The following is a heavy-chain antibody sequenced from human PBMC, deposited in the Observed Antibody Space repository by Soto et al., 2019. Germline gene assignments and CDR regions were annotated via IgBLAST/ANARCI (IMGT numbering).Heavy chain of an antibody. Sequence: QVQLVESGGGLVKPGGSLRLSCAASGFTFSDYYMSWIRQAPGKGLEWVSYISSSGSTIYYADSVKGRFTISRDNAKNSLYLQMNSLRDEDTALYYCAKDSVIIPIGWFDPWGQGTLVTVSS. J-gene: IGHJ5*02. V-gene: IGHV3-11*01. CDR1: GFTFSDYY. CDR3: AKDSVIIPIGWFDP. D-gene: IGHD3-16*01. CDR2: ISSSGSTI.